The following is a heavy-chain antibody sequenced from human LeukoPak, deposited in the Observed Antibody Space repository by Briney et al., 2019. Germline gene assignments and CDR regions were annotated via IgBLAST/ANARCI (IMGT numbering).Heavy chain of an antibody. D-gene: IGHD1-7*01. Sequence: SETLSLTCTVSGGSISSYYWSWIRQPPGKGLEWIGYIYYSGSTNYNPSLKSRVTISVDTSKNQFSLKLSSVTAADTAVYYCTRSITGTSFDYWGQGTLVTVSS. J-gene: IGHJ4*02. V-gene: IGHV4-59*01. CDR3: TRSITGTSFDY. CDR2: IYYSGST. CDR1: GGSISSYY.